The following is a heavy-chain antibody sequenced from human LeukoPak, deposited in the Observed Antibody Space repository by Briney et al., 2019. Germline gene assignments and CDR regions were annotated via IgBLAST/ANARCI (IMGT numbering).Heavy chain of an antibody. D-gene: IGHD1-26*01. Sequence: SETLSLTCIVSGGSINIYYWTWIRKHPRKGLEWIGYIHNTGSTYNPTLKTRVTISKDTSANQFSLTLTSVTAADTAVYYCVGDRYLGTWRAFDVWGQGTMVTVSS. CDR1: GGSINIYY. V-gene: IGHV4-59*06. CDR3: VGDRYLGTWRAFDV. CDR2: IHNTGST. J-gene: IGHJ3*01.